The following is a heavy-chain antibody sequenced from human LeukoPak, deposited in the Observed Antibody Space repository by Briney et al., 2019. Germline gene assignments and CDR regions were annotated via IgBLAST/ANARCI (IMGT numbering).Heavy chain of an antibody. Sequence: TSETLSLTCAVSGGSISSGGYSWSWIRQPPGKGLEWIGEINHSGSTNYNPSLKSRVTISVDTSKNQFSLKLSSVTAADTAVYYCASLMNGDYGYYFDYWGQGTLVTVSS. CDR1: GGSISSGGYS. D-gene: IGHD4-17*01. CDR3: ASLMNGDYGYYFDY. V-gene: IGHV4-34*01. CDR2: INHSGST. J-gene: IGHJ4*02.